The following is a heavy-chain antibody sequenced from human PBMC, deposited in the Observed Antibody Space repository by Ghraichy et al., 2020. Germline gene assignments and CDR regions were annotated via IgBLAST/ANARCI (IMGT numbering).Heavy chain of an antibody. CDR1: GGSISSGNYY. CDR2: ISTSGNT. D-gene: IGHD3-10*01. CDR3: ATALVRGAYYYGVDV. J-gene: IGHJ6*02. V-gene: IGHV4-61*02. Sequence: SETLSLTCTVSGGSISSGNYYWSWIRQPAGKGLEWIGRISTSGNTNYSPSLESRVTISLDTSKNQFSLKLNSVTAADTAVYYCATALVRGAYYYGVDVWGQGTTVTVSS.